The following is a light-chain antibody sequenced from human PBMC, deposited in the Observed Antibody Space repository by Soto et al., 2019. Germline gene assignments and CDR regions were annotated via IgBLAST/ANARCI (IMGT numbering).Light chain of an antibody. CDR3: QQYGSSPFT. Sequence: ETVLTQSPATLSLSPGERATLSCRASQSVSSYLGWYQQKPGQAPRLVIYDASSRATGNPDRFSGSGSGADFTLTISRLEPEDFAVYYCQQYGSSPFTFGQGTRLEIK. V-gene: IGKV3-20*01. J-gene: IGKJ5*01. CDR1: QSVSSY. CDR2: DAS.